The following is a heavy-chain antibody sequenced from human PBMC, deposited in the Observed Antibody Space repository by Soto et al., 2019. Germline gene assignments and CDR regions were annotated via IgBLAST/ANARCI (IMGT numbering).Heavy chain of an antibody. CDR3: ARVGDCSGGSCYYFDY. Sequence: QVQLQESGPGLVKPSETLSLTCTVSGGSVSSGSYYWSWIRQPPGKGLEWIGYIYYSGSTNYNPSLKSRVTISXXTXTXXFSLKLSSVTAADTAVYYCARVGDCSGGSCYYFDYWGQGTLVTVSS. J-gene: IGHJ4*02. CDR2: IYYSGST. CDR1: GGSVSSGSYY. V-gene: IGHV4-61*01. D-gene: IGHD2-15*01.